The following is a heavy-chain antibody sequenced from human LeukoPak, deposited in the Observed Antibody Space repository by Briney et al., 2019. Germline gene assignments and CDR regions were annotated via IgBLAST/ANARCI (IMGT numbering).Heavy chain of an antibody. V-gene: IGHV4-38-2*02. CDR1: GYSISSGYY. D-gene: IGHD2-2*01. CDR2: INHSGST. CDR3: ARDCSSTSFDY. Sequence: PSETLSLTCAVSGYSISSGYYWGWIRQPPGKGLEWIGEINHSGSTNYNPSLKSRVTISVDTSKNQFSLKLSSVTAADTAVYYCARDCSSTSFDYWGQGTLVTVSS. J-gene: IGHJ4*02.